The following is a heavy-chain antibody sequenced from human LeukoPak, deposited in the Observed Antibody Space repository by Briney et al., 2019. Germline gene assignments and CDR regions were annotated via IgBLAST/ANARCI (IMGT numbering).Heavy chain of an antibody. D-gene: IGHD3-3*01. CDR3: AKDLGYDFWSGYYSPLKHYYGMDV. CDR1: GFTFSSYA. Sequence: GGSLRLSCAASGFTFSSYAMSWVRQAPGKGLEWVSAISGSGGSTYYADSVKGRFTISRDNSKNTLYLQMNSLRAEDTAVYYCAKDLGYDFWSGYYSPLKHYYGMDVWGQGTTVTVSS. CDR2: ISGSGGST. J-gene: IGHJ6*02. V-gene: IGHV3-23*01.